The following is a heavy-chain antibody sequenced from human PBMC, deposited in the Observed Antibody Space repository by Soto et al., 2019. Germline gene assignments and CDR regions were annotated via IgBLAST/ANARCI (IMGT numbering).Heavy chain of an antibody. CDR2: IYHSGST. V-gene: IGHV4-38-2*01. Sequence: PSETLSLTCAVSGYSISSGYYWGWIRQPPGKGLEWIGSIYHSGSTYYNPSLKSRVSISVDTSENQFSLRLSSVTAADTAMYYCARRHSSSWYGLDYWGQGTLVTVSS. CDR1: GYSISSGYY. CDR3: ARRHSSSWYGLDY. D-gene: IGHD6-13*01. J-gene: IGHJ4*02.